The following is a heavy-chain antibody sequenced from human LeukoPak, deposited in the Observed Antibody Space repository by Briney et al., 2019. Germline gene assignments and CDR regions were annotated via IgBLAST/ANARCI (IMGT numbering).Heavy chain of an antibody. V-gene: IGHV3-30*04. CDR3: AKNYDSSGYYYGPGGYFDY. CDR2: ISYDGSNK. J-gene: IGHJ4*02. CDR1: GFTFSSYA. D-gene: IGHD3-22*01. Sequence: PGRSLRLSCAASGFTFSSYAMHWVRQAPGKGLEWVAVISYDGSNKYYADSVKGRFTISRDNSKNTLYLQMNSLRAEDTAVYYCAKNYDSSGYYYGPGGYFDYWGQGTLVTVSS.